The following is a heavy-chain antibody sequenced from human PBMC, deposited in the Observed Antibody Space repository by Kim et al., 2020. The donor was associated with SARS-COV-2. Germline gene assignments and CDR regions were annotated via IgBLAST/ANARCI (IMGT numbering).Heavy chain of an antibody. V-gene: IGHV3-48*03. CDR3: ARDPYSSSYNYYDMDV. J-gene: IGHJ6*02. D-gene: IGHD6-13*01. Sequence: GGSLRLSCAASGFTFSSYEMNWVRQAPGKGLEWAAYISSSGSTIYYADSVKGRFTISRDNAKNSLYLQMNSLRAEDTAVYYCARDPYSSSYNYYDMDVWGPGTTVTLSS. CDR2: ISSSGSTI. CDR1: GFTFSSYE.